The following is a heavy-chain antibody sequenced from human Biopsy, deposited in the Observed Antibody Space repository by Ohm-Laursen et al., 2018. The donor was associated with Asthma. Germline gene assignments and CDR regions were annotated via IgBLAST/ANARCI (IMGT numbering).Heavy chain of an antibody. J-gene: IGHJ4*02. CDR1: GGTFNTYV. CDR3: ARKAGSCISRTCYSLDF. V-gene: IGHV1-69*13. Sequence: ASVKVSCKSLGGTFNTYVIGWVRQAPGQGLEWMGGINSVFGTTTYPQKFQDRVTITADDSTSTVYMELSSLSSEDTAVYYCARKAGSCISRTCYSLDFWGQGTLVTVSS. CDR2: INSVFGTT. D-gene: IGHD2-2*01.